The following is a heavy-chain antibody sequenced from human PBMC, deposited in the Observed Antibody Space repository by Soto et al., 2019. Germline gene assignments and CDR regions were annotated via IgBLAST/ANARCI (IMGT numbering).Heavy chain of an antibody. D-gene: IGHD4-4*01. V-gene: IGHV3-30-3*01. CDR2: ISYDGSNK. CDR3: ARAQGRYSNYQGFDP. J-gene: IGHJ5*02. Sequence: HPGGSLRLSCAASGFTFSGYAMHWVRQSPGKGLEWVAVISYDGSNKYYADSVKGRFTISRDNSKNTLYLQMNSLRAEDTAVYYCARAQGRYSNYQGFDPWGQGTLVTVSS. CDR1: GFTFSGYA.